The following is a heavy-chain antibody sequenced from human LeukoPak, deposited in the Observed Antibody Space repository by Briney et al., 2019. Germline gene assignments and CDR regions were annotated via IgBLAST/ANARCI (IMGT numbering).Heavy chain of an antibody. CDR1: GFTFSSYG. CDR2: IWYDGSNR. D-gene: IGHD3-22*01. Sequence: PGGSLRLSCPASGFTFSSYGIHWVRQAPGKGLEWVALIWYDGSNRYYVDSVKGRFTISRDNSKKTVYLQMNSLRAEDTAVYYCARDPSWLGYFDYWGQGTLVTVSS. CDR3: ARDPSWLGYFDY. J-gene: IGHJ4*02. V-gene: IGHV3-33*01.